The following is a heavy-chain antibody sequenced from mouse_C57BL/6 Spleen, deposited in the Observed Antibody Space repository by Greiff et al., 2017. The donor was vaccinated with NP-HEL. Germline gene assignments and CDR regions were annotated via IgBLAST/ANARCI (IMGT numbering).Heavy chain of an antibody. V-gene: IGHV3-6*01. CDR1: GYSITSGYY. J-gene: IGHJ1*03. Sequence: EVKLQESGPGLVKPSQSLPLTCSVTGYSITSGYYWNWIRQCPGNKLEWMGYISYDGSNNYNPSLKNRISITRDTSKNQCFLKLNSVTTEDTATYYCARGDGYYWYFDVWGTGTTVTVSS. CDR3: ARGDGYYWYFDV. CDR2: ISYDGSN. D-gene: IGHD2-3*01.